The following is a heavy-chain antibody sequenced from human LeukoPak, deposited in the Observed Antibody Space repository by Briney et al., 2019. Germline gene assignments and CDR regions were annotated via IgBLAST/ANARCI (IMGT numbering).Heavy chain of an antibody. Sequence: PGGSLRLSCVASGFTFSSYTMNWLRQAPGKGLKWVSYISSSGTTIYYADSVKGRFTISRDNAMNSLYLQMNSLRDEDTAVYYCARGLLYCSGGSCYSRFDPWGQGTLVTVSS. D-gene: IGHD2-15*01. V-gene: IGHV3-48*02. CDR1: GFTFSSYT. CDR2: ISSSGTTI. CDR3: ARGLLYCSGGSCYSRFDP. J-gene: IGHJ5*02.